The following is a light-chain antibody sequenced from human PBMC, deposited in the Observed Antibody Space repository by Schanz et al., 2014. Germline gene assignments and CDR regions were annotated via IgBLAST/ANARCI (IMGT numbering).Light chain of an antibody. J-gene: IGKJ1*01. CDR1: QTVSSSY. V-gene: IGKV3-20*01. Sequence: EIVLTQSPGTLSLSPGDRASLSCRASQTVSSSYLAWYQQKPGQAPRLLIYGASRRATGVPARFSGSGFGTEFALTISSLQSDDFAVYYCQQYDSWPPGTFGQGTKVEIK. CDR3: QQYDSWPPGT. CDR2: GAS.